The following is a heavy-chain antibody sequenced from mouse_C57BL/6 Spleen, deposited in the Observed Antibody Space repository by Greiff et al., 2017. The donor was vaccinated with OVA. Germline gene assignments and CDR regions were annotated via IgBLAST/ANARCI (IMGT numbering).Heavy chain of an antibody. CDR2: INYDGSST. V-gene: IGHV5-16*01. CDR3: ARDAHYYGSSYGWYFDV. CDR1: GFTFSDYY. J-gene: IGHJ1*03. D-gene: IGHD1-1*01. Sequence: EVKLVESEGGLVQPGSSMKLSCTASGFTFSDYYMAWVRQVPEKGLEWVANINYDGSSTYYLDSLKSRFIISRDNAKNILYLHMSSLKSEDTATYYCARDAHYYGSSYGWYFDVWGTGTTVTVSS.